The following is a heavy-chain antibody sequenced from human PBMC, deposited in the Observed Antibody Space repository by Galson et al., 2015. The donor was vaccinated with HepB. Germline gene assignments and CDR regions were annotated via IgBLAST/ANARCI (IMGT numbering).Heavy chain of an antibody. V-gene: IGHV1-46*03. CDR3: AREPVTTGWYDY. D-gene: IGHD6-19*01. J-gene: IGHJ4*02. Sequence: SVKVSCKASGYTLTSYCFHWVRQAPGQGLEWMGVMSPSDSSTSYAQKFQGRVTMTRDTSTSTVYMELSSLTSEDTAIYYCAREPVTTGWYDYWGQGTLVTVSS. CDR1: GYTLTSYC. CDR2: MSPSDSST.